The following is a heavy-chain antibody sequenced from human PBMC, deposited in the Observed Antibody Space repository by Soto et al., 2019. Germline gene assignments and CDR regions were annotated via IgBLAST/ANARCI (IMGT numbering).Heavy chain of an antibody. CDR1: GGSFSGYY. D-gene: IGHD5-12*01. CDR3: ARLVPIADSGWKKWWAFAI. CDR2: INHSGST. J-gene: IGHJ3*02. Sequence: SETLSLTCSVYGGSFSGYYWSWIRQPPGKGLEWIGEINHSGSTNYNPSLKSRVTISVDTSKNQFSLKLSSVTAADTAVYYCARLVPIADSGWKKWWAFAIWGQGTMVTVSS. V-gene: IGHV4-34*01.